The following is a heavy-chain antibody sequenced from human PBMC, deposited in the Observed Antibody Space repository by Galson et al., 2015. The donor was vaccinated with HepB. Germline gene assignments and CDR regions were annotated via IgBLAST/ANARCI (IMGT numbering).Heavy chain of an antibody. CDR2: FDPEHAKT. D-gene: IGHD3-16*01. CDR3: ATLGGAGGGFDI. J-gene: IGHJ3*02. Sequence: SVKVSCKVSGYTLNELSNHWVRQAPGKGLEWMGGFDPEHAKTIYAQKFQGRLTLTEDTSADTAYMELTSLRSDDTAVYYCATLGGAGGGFDIWGQGTMVTVFS. CDR1: GYTLNELS. V-gene: IGHV1-24*01.